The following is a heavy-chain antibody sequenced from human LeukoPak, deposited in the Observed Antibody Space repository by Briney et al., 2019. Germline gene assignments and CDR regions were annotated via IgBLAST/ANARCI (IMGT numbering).Heavy chain of an antibody. CDR2: MCYSGTT. J-gene: IGHJ5*02. Sequence: PSETLSLTCTVSGGSISSSNYYWGWIRQPPGKGLEWIGNMCYSGTTYYNPSLKSRVTISVDTSKNQFSLKLSSVTAADTAMYYCARGFSFDPWGQGTLVTVSS. CDR3: ARGFSFDP. CDR1: GGSISSSNYY. V-gene: IGHV4-39*07.